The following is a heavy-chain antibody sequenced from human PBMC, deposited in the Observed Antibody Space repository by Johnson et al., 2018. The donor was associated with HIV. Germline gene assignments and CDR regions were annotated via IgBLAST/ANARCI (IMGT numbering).Heavy chain of an antibody. CDR3: AREGRGSSSGAFDI. D-gene: IGHD6-6*01. V-gene: IGHV3-20*04. Sequence: VQLVESGGSVVRPGGSLRLSCTASGFTFKEYGMSWVRQAPGKGLEWVSGINWNGGSTGYADSVKGRFTISRDNSKSTLYLQMNSLRAEDTAVYYCAREGRGSSSGAFDIWGQGTMVTVSS. CDR2: INWNGGST. J-gene: IGHJ3*02. CDR1: GFTFKEYG.